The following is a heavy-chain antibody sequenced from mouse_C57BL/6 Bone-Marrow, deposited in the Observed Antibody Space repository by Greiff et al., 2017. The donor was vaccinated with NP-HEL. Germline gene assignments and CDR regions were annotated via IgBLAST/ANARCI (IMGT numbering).Heavy chain of an antibody. V-gene: IGHV14-4*01. CDR3: TTCLDGYYDY. D-gene: IGHD2-3*01. J-gene: IGHJ2*01. Sequence: VQLKQSGAELVRPGASVKLSCTASGFNIKDDYMHWVKQRPEQGLEWIGWIDPENGDTEYASKFQGKATITADTSSNTAYLQLSSLTSEDTAVYYCTTCLDGYYDYGGQGTTLTVSS. CDR1: GFNIKDDY. CDR2: IDPENGDT.